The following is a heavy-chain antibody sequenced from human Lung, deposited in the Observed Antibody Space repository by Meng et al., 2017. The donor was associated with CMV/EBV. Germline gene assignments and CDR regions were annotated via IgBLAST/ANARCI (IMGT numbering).Heavy chain of an antibody. V-gene: IGHV5-51*01. Sequence: SVXXSCXGSGYSFTSYWIGWVRQMPGKGLEWMGIIYPGDSDTRYSPSFQGQVTISADKSISTAYLQWSSLKASDTAMYYCARQSSLGYCSSTSCYSYYGMDVWXQGTTVTVSS. D-gene: IGHD2-2*02. CDR3: ARQSSLGYCSSTSCYSYYGMDV. CDR2: IYPGDSDT. J-gene: IGHJ6*02. CDR1: GYSFTSYW.